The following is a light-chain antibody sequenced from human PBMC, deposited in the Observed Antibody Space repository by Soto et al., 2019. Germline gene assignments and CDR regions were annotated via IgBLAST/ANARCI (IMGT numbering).Light chain of an antibody. CDR1: QSVSSY. Sequence: ELVLTQSPATLSLSPGERDTHSCRASQSVSSYLAWYQQKPGQAPRLLIYDASNRATGIPARFSGSGSGTDFTLTISSLEPEDFAVYYCQQSGTFGQGTKVDI. J-gene: IGKJ1*01. CDR3: QQSGT. V-gene: IGKV3-11*01. CDR2: DAS.